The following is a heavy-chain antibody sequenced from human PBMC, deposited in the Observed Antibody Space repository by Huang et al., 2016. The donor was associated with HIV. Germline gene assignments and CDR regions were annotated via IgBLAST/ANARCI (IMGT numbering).Heavy chain of an antibody. D-gene: IGHD3-10*01. CDR3: ARGSAGVLWFGEM. J-gene: IGHJ4*02. CDR2: ISYDGSNQ. Sequence: QERLVESGGGVVQPGRSLRLSCAASGFTFSSYAMHWVRQAPGRGLEWVAFISYDGSNQHYVESVKGRFTISRDNSKKMLYLQMNSLRMGDTAVYYCARGSAGVLWFGEMWGQGTLVTVSS. V-gene: IGHV3-30*04. CDR1: GFTFSSYA.